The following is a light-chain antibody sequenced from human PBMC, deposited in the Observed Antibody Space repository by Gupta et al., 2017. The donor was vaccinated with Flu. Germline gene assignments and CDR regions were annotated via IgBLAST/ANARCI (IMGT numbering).Light chain of an antibody. CDR2: GAS. J-gene: IGKJ2*01. V-gene: IGKV3-20*01. CDR1: QSVSSSY. CDR3: QQYGSSPYT. Sequence: EIVLTQSPGTLSLSPGERATLSCRASQSVSSSYLAWYQHKHGQAPRLLIYGASSRATGIPDRFSGSGSGTDFTLTISRLEPEDFAVYYCQQYGSSPYTFGQGTKLEIK.